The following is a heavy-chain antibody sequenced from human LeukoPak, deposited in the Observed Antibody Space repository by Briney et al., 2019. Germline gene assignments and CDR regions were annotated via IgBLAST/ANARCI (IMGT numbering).Heavy chain of an antibody. Sequence: PGXSLRLSCAASGFTFSSYSMNWVRQAPGRGLEWVSYISSSSSYIYYADYVKGRFTISRDNAKNSLYLQMNSLRAEDTAVYYCARERQYQSRGFDYWGQGTLVTVSS. CDR1: GFTFSSYS. D-gene: IGHD2-2*01. CDR3: ARERQYQSRGFDY. CDR2: ISSSSSYI. V-gene: IGHV3-21*01. J-gene: IGHJ4*02.